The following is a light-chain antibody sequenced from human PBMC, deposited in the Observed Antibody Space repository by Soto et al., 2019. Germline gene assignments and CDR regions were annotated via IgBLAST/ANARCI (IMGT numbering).Light chain of an antibody. Sequence: EIGLTQSPGTLSLSPGEGASLSCRASQAISGNYLAWYQHKPGQAPRLLMYGASSRATGIPDRFSGSGSGTDFTLTISRLEPEDFAVYYCQQYGSSPPITFGQGTRLAIK. CDR2: GAS. CDR3: QQYGSSPPIT. CDR1: QAISGNY. V-gene: IGKV3-20*01. J-gene: IGKJ5*01.